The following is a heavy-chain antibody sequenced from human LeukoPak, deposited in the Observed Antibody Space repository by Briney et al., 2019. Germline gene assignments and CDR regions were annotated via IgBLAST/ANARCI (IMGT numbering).Heavy chain of an antibody. D-gene: IGHD6-13*01. J-gene: IGHJ6*02. Sequence: SETLSLTCTVSGGSISSYYWSWIRQPPGKGLEWIGYIYYSGSTNYNPSLKSRVTISVDTSKNQFSLKLSSVTAADTAAYYCARLPLAAAGRGYYYYYGMDVWGQGTTVTVSS. CDR2: IYYSGST. V-gene: IGHV4-59*08. CDR3: ARLPLAAAGRGYYYYYGMDV. CDR1: GGSISSYY.